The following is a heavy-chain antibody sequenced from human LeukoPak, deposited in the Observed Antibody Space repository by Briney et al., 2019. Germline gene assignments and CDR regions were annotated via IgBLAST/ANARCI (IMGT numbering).Heavy chain of an antibody. D-gene: IGHD2-2*01. CDR3: ARPLRCSSTSCSTGMDV. Sequence: GGSLRLSCAASGFTFSSYAMHWVRQAPGKGLEWVAVISYDGSNKYYADSVKGRFTISRDNSKNTLYLQMNSLRAEDTAEYYCARPLRCSSTSCSTGMDVWGQGTTVTVSS. CDR2: ISYDGSNK. CDR1: GFTFSSYA. J-gene: IGHJ6*02. V-gene: IGHV3-30*04.